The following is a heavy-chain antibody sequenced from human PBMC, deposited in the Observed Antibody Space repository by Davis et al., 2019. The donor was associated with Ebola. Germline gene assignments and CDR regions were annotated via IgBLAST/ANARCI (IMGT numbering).Heavy chain of an antibody. J-gene: IGHJ3*02. D-gene: IGHD5-12*01. Sequence: AASVKVSCKASGYTFAAHYIHWVRQAPGQGPEWMGQIIPLFGITNYAQKFQDRVTITADESKTTVYMELSSLSSEDTALYYCTTPGGQDSGYDVFDIWGQGTMVTVSS. V-gene: IGHV1-69*13. CDR2: IIPLFGIT. CDR1: GYTFAAHY. CDR3: TTPGGQDSGYDVFDI.